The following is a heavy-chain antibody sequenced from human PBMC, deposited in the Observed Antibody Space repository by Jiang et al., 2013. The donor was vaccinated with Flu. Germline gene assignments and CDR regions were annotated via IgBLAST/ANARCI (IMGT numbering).Heavy chain of an antibody. CDR1: GFSLSTSGVG. J-gene: IGHJ3*02. Sequence: KPTQTLTPTCTFSGFSLSTSGVGVGWIRQPPGKALEWLALIYWDDDKRYSPSLKSRLTITKDTSKNQVVLTMTNMDPVDTATYYCAHRLYGYYYGSGSYYNANDAFDIWGQGT. CDR2: IYWDDDK. V-gene: IGHV2-5*02. CDR3: AHRLYGYYYGSGSYYNANDAFDI. D-gene: IGHD3-10*01.